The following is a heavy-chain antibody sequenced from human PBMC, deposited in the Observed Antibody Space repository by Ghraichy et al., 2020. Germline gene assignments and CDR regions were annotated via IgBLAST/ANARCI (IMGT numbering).Heavy chain of an antibody. CDR2: IYYSGST. V-gene: IGHV4-59*01. D-gene: IGHD6-19*01. J-gene: IGHJ1*01. Sequence: SETLSLTCTVSGGSISSYYWSWIRQPPGKGLEWIGYIYYSGSTNYNPSLQSRVTISVDTSKNQFSLKLSSLTAADTTVYYCARDGGSGWYEPSEYFQHWGQGTLVTVSS. CDR1: GGSISSYY. CDR3: ARDGGSGWYEPSEYFQH.